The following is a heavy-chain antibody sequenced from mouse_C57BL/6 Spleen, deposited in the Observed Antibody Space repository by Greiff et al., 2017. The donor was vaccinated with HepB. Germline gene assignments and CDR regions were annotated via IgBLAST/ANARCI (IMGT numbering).Heavy chain of an antibody. J-gene: IGHJ1*03. CDR2: IYPRDGST. CDR3: ARDIITTVVARRYFDV. D-gene: IGHD1-1*01. CDR1: GYTFTSYD. Sequence: QVQLQQSGPELVKPGASVKLSCKASGYTFTSYDINWVKQRPGQGLEWIGWIYPRDGSTKYNEKFKGKATLTVDTSSSTAYMELHSLTSEDSAVYFCARDIITTVVARRYFDVWGTGTTVTVSS. V-gene: IGHV1-85*01.